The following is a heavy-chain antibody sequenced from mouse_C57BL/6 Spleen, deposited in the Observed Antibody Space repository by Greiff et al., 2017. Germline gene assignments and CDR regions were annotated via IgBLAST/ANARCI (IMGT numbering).Heavy chain of an antibody. CDR3: TGNNDYDGGYAMDY. Sequence: QVQLQQSGAELVRPGASVTLSCKASGYTFTDYEMHWVKQTPVHGLEWIGAIDPETGGTAYNQKFKGKAILTADKSSSTAYMELRSLTSEDSAVYYCTGNNDYDGGYAMDYWGQGTSVTVSS. J-gene: IGHJ4*01. D-gene: IGHD2-4*01. CDR1: GYTFTDYE. CDR2: IDPETGGT. V-gene: IGHV1-15*01.